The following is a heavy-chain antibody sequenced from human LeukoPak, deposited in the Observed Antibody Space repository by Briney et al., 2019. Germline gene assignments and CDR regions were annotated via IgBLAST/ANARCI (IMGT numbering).Heavy chain of an antibody. D-gene: IGHD6-13*01. CDR1: GFTFSSYS. CDR2: ISSSSSTI. CDR3: ARGPPLLIKFPSQYIAAAGGGPGAFDI. Sequence: GGSLRLSCAASGFTFSSYSMNWVRQAPGKGLEWVSYISSSSSTIYYADSVKGRFTISRDNAKNSLYLQMNSLRAEDTAVYYCARGPPLLIKFPSQYIAAAGGGPGAFDIWGQGTMVTVSS. V-gene: IGHV3-48*04. J-gene: IGHJ3*02.